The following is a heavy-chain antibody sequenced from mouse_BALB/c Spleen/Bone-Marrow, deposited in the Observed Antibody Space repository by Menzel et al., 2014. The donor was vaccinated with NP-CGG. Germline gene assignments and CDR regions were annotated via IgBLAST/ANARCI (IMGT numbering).Heavy chain of an antibody. J-gene: IGHJ2*01. V-gene: IGHV1-80*01. CDR3: AGQYGNYFDY. CDR1: GYAFSSYW. D-gene: IGHD2-10*02. CDR2: IYPGDGDT. Sequence: VQGVESGAELVRPGSSVKISCKASGYAFSSYWMNWVKQRPGQGLEWIGQIYPGDGDTNYNGKFKGKATLTADKSSSTAYMQLSSLTSEDSAVYFCAGQYGNYFDYWGQGTTLTVSS.